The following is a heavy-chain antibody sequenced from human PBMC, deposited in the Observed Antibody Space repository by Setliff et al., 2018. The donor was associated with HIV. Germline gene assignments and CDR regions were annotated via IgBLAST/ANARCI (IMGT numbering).Heavy chain of an antibody. V-gene: IGHV1-46*01. D-gene: IGHD6-19*01. Sequence: ASVKVSCKASGYTFTSYPMHWVRQAPGQGLEWMGVINTSGGSAGYAEKFRGRVTMTRDTSTNTVYMDLRNLRSDDTAVYYCARNQGDARGWYAGDYWGHGTLVTVSS. CDR1: GYTFTSYP. CDR2: INTSGGSA. CDR3: ARNQGDARGWYAGDY. J-gene: IGHJ4*01.